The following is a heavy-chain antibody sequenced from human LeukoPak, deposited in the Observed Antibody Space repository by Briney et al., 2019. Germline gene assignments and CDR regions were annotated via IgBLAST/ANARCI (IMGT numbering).Heavy chain of an antibody. CDR3: ARDDGYSNYGYFQR. D-gene: IGHD4-11*01. CDR1: GGSISSYY. Sequence: PSETLSLTCTVSGGSISSYYWSWIRQPAGKGLEWIGRIYTSGSTNYNPSLKSRVTMSVDTSKNQFSLKLSSVTAADTAVYYCARDDGYSNYGYFQRWGQGALVTVSS. V-gene: IGHV4-4*07. J-gene: IGHJ1*01. CDR2: IYTSGST.